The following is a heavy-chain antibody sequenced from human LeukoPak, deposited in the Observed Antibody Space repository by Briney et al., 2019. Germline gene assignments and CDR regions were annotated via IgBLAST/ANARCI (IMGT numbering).Heavy chain of an antibody. D-gene: IGHD6-13*01. Sequence: GESLKISCKGSGYSFTTYWISWVRQMPGKGLEWMGRIDPSDSYNNYSTSFQGHVTISADKSFSTAYLQWTSLKASDTAMYYCARHAKAYGSSCDYWGQGTLVSVSS. J-gene: IGHJ4*02. CDR1: GYSFTTYW. CDR3: ARHAKAYGSSCDY. CDR2: IDPSDSYN. V-gene: IGHV5-10-1*01.